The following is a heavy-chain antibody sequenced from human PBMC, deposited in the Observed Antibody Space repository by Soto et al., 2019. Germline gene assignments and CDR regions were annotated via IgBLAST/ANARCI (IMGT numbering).Heavy chain of an antibody. CDR3: ALYDSRPGYFDY. CDR2: ITAYNGNT. Sequence: QVQLVQSGAEVKMPGASVKVSCKASGYTFTSYGISWVRQAPGQGLEYMGWITAYNGNTNYAQKLQGRVTMTTDTSTSTAYMELRSLRFDDTAVYDCALYDSRPGYFDYWGQGTLVTVSS. CDR1: GYTFTSYG. D-gene: IGHD3-22*01. V-gene: IGHV1-18*01. J-gene: IGHJ4*02.